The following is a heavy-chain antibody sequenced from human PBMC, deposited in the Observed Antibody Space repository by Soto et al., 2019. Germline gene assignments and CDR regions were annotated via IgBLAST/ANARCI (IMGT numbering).Heavy chain of an antibody. CDR3: VHLMTAVTTCGMDV. Sequence: QITLKESGPTLVEPTQTLTLTCTFSGFSLITTGSGVAWIRQPPGKALEWLALIYWDDDKRYSPSLKSRLTITKNTSQDQVVLTMTHMDPVDTGTYSGVHLMTAVTTCGMDVWGQGTAVTVSS. J-gene: IGHJ6*02. V-gene: IGHV2-5*02. CDR1: GFSLITTGSG. D-gene: IGHD4-17*01. CDR2: IYWDDDK.